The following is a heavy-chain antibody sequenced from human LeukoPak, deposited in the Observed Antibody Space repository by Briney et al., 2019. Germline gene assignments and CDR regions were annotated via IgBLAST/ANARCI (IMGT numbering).Heavy chain of an antibody. CDR1: GGSFSDCH. J-gene: IGHJ6*03. CDR2: IIHSGRT. V-gene: IGHV4-34*01. D-gene: IGHD2-2*01. CDR3: ARGHLVVVPAAQRAYSYMDV. Sequence: PSETLSLTCAVYGGSFSDCHWNWIRQTPGKGLEWIGEIIHSGRTNYKSSLKSRVTISLDTSKNQFSLKLSSVTAADTAVYYCARGHLVVVPAAQRAYSYMDVWGNGTTVTVSS.